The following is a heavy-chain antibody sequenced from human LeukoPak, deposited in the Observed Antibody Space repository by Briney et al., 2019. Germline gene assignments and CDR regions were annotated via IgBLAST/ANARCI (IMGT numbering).Heavy chain of an antibody. CDR1: GFAFSPYA. D-gene: IGHD3-10*01. J-gene: IGHJ3*02. CDR2: ITGDSNTI. CDR3: ARGKSMVRGVIIKEEDAFDI. Sequence: GGSLRLSCAASGFAFSPYAMNWVRQAPGKGLEWVSFITGDSNTIYYADSMKGRFTVPRNNAENSLYLQMNSLSAEDTAVYYCARGKSMVRGVIIKEEDAFDIWGQGTMVTVSS. V-gene: IGHV3-48*01.